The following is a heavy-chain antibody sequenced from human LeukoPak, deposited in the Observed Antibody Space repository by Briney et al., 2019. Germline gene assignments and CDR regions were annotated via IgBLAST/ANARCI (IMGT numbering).Heavy chain of an antibody. D-gene: IGHD3-22*01. CDR2: ISSSGSTI. V-gene: IGHV3-11*01. CDR3: ARGRAYDSSGYYFGWFDP. J-gene: IGHJ5*02. CDR1: GFTFSDYY. Sequence: TPGGSLRLSCAASGFTFSDYYMSWIRQAPGKELEWVSYISSSGSTIYYADSAKGRFTISRDNAKNSLYLQMNSLRAEDTAVYYCARGRAYDSSGYYFGWFDPWGQGTLVTVSS.